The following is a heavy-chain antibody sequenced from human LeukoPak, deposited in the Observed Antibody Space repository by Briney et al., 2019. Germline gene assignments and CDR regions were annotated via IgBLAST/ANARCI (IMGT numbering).Heavy chain of an antibody. CDR3: ATHHWREEVRGVIDYYYYYYMDV. J-gene: IGHJ6*03. CDR2: IIPIFGTA. V-gene: IGHV1-69*06. Sequence: SVKVSCKASGGTFSSYAISWVRQAPGQGLEWMGGIIPIFGTANYTQKFQGRVTITADKSTSTAYMELSSLRSEDTAVYYCATHHWREEVRGVIDYYYYYYMDVWGKGTTVTVSS. CDR1: GGTFSSYA. D-gene: IGHD3-10*01.